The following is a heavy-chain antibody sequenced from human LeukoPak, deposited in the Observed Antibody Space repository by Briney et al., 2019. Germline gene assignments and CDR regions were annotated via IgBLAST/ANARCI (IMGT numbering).Heavy chain of an antibody. J-gene: IGHJ3*02. V-gene: IGHV4-39*07. CDR3: ARSDYHNSGSHTVFDASDI. D-gene: IGHD3-10*01. CDR2: IYYSGNT. CDR1: GGSISNTTYY. Sequence: SETLSLTCIVSGGSISNTTYYWGWIRQPPGKRLEWIGSIYYSGNTYYNPSLKSRVTISIDTSKNQFSLKLSFVTAADTAMYYCARSDYHNSGSHTVFDASDIWGQGTRVTVSS.